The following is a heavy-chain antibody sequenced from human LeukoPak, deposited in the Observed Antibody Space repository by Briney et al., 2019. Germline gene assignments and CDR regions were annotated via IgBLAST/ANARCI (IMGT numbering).Heavy chain of an antibody. CDR2: IYYSGST. J-gene: IGHJ4*02. CDR3: ARGGGGTAYFDY. Sequence: SETLSLTCTVSGGSISSYYWSWIRQPPGKGLEWIGYIYYSGSTKYNPSLKSRVAISVDTSKSQFSLKLSSVTAADTAVYYCARGGGGTAYFDYWGQGTLVTVSS. D-gene: IGHD2-21*02. V-gene: IGHV4-59*01. CDR1: GGSISSYY.